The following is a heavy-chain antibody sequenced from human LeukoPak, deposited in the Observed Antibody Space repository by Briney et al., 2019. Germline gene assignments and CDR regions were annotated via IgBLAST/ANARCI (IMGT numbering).Heavy chain of an antibody. D-gene: IGHD2-15*01. CDR1: GGSISYYY. V-gene: IGHV4-59*01. CDR3: ARRGGHFDY. CDR2: IYYNGST. Sequence: SETLSLTCTVSGGSISYYYWSWIRQSPGKGLEWIGYIYYNGSTNYNPSLKSRVTISVDMSKNQFSLKVTSVTAADTAIYYCARRGGHFDYWGQGTLVTVSS. J-gene: IGHJ4*02.